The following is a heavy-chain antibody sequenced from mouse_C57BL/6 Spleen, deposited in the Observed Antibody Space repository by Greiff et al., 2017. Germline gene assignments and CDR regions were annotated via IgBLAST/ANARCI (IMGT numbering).Heavy chain of an antibody. Sequence: VQLQQSGAELARPGASVKLSCKASGYTFTSYGISWVKQRTGQGLEWIGEIYPRSGNTYYNEKFKGKATLTADKSSSTAYMELRSLTSEDAAVYFGASTVAPHYYAMDYWGQGTSVTVSS. CDR2: IYPRSGNT. D-gene: IGHD1-1*01. CDR3: ASTVAPHYYAMDY. J-gene: IGHJ4*01. V-gene: IGHV1-81*01. CDR1: GYTFTSYG.